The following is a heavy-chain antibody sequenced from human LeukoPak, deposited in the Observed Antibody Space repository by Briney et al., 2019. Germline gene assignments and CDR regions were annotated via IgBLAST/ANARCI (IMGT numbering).Heavy chain of an antibody. Sequence: SETLSLTCAVYGGSFSGYYWSWIRQPPGKGLEWIGEINHSGSTNYNPSLKSRVTISVDTSKNQFSLRLSSVTAADTAVYYCARGYYYDSSGYYFDYWGQGTLVTVSS. J-gene: IGHJ4*02. D-gene: IGHD3-22*01. CDR2: INHSGST. V-gene: IGHV4-34*01. CDR1: GGSFSGYY. CDR3: ARGYYYDSSGYYFDY.